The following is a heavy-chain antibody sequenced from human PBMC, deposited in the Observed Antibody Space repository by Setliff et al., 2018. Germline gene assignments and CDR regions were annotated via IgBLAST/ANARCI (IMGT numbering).Heavy chain of an antibody. D-gene: IGHD2-21*02. CDR1: GGSMSGYF. J-gene: IGHJ4*02. CDR2: IHPSGAT. Sequence: KPSETLSLTCTVSGGSMSGYFWTWIRQPAGKGLEWIGRIHPSGATNYNPSLMSRLTMSIDTSNNHFTLKVNSVTAADTAVCYCARQTATGSSATFDSWGQGTLVTVSS. V-gene: IGHV4-4*07. CDR3: ARQTATGSSATFDS.